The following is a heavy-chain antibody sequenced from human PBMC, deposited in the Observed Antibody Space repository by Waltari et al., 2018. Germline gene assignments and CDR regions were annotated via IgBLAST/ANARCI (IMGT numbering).Heavy chain of an antibody. D-gene: IGHD6-13*01. J-gene: IGHJ4*02. Sequence: QVQLQESGPGLVKPSETLSLTCTVSGGSISSYYWSWIRQPAGKGLEWIGRIYTSGSTNYTPSLKSRVTMSVDTSKNQFSLKLSSVTAADTAVYYCARDLQSAAAGSSGFDYWGQGTLVTVSS. CDR2: IYTSGST. V-gene: IGHV4-4*07. CDR3: ARDLQSAAAGSSGFDY. CDR1: GGSISSYY.